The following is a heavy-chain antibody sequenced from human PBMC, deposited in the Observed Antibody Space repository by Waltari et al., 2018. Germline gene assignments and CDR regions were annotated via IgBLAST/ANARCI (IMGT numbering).Heavy chain of an antibody. D-gene: IGHD3-3*01. CDR2: IHHRGST. V-gene: IGHV4-34*01. CDR1: GGSFSGFN. J-gene: IGHJ4*02. CDR3: ARSFYDFWSGYYRPFDY. Sequence: QVQLQQWGAGLLKPSETLSLTCAVYGGSFSGFNWNWVRQPPGKGLEWIGEIHHRGSTNYNPSLNSRVDISLHTSKNEFSLKLTSVTAADTAMYYCARSFYDFWSGYYRPFDYWGQGTLVTVSS.